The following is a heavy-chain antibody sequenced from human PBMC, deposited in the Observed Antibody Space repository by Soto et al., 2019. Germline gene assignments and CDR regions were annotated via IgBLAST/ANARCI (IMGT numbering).Heavy chain of an antibody. J-gene: IGHJ3*02. Sequence: GGSLRLSCAASGFTVSSNYMSWVRQAPGKGLEWVSVIYSGGSTYYVDSVKGRFTISRDNSKNTLYLQMNSLRAEDTAVYYCARDFTRVAARLDAFDIWGQGTMVTVSS. CDR2: IYSGGST. D-gene: IGHD6-6*01. CDR1: GFTVSSNY. V-gene: IGHV3-53*01. CDR3: ARDFTRVAARLDAFDI.